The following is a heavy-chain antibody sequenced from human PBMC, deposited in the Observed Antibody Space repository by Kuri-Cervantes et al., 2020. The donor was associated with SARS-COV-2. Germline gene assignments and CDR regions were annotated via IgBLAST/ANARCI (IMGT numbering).Heavy chain of an antibody. CDR1: GHSISSSYY. D-gene: IGHD4-23*01. CDR2: IYYSGST. CDR3: ARDLGGSNYGGGDY. V-gene: IGHV4-38-2*02. Sequence: GSLRLSCAVSGHSISSSYYWGWIRQPPGKGLEWIGSIYYSGSTYYNPSLKSRVTISVDTSKNQFSLKLSSVTAADTAVYYCARDLGGSNYGGGDYWGQGTLVTVSS. J-gene: IGHJ4*02.